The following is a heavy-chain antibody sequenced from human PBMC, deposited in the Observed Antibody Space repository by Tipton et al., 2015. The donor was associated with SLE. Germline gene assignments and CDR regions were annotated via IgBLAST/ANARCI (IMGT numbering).Heavy chain of an antibody. CDR2: IYYTGST. V-gene: IGHV4-39*07. CDR1: GDSITSRNYY. J-gene: IGHJ6*02. Sequence: TLSLTCTVSGDSITSRNYYWGWFRQSPGKGLEWIASIYYTGSTFYSPSLKRRVSIFVDTSKNQFSLKLRSVSAADTAVYYCARLLRFLEGIPGYFGMDVWGQGTTVTVSS. CDR3: ARLLRFLEGIPGYFGMDV. D-gene: IGHD3-3*01.